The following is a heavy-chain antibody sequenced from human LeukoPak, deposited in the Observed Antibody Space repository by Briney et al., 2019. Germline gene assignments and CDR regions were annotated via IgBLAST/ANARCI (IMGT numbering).Heavy chain of an antibody. D-gene: IGHD4-23*01. V-gene: IGHV4-39*01. CDR2: LDSSGST. J-gene: IGHJ6*03. CDR1: GGSISSRSDY. CDR3: SRSHDYGGLYFYYYMDV. Sequence: SETLSLTCTVSGGSISSRSDYRGWIRQTPGKGLEWIGNLDSSGSTYYNPSLKSRVTISVGTSKNQFSLNLRSVTAADTAIYFCSRSHDYGGLYFYYYMDVWGKGTTVTVSS.